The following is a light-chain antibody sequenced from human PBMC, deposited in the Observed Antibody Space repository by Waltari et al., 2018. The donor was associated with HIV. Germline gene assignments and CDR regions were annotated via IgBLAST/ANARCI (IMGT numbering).Light chain of an antibody. V-gene: IGLV1-40*01. Sequence: QSVLTPPPSVSGAPGQTVTISCPGSSSNIGAAYAVHWSQQVPGTAPKLLIYANPNRPSGVPDRFSGSKSGTSASLAISGLQTEDEADYYCQSYVSSVNVVFGGGTRVTVL. J-gene: IGLJ3*02. CDR1: SSNIGAAYA. CDR2: ANP. CDR3: QSYVSSVNVV.